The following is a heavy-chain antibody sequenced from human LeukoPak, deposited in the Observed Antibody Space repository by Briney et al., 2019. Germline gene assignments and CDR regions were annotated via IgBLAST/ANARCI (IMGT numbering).Heavy chain of an antibody. Sequence: ASVKASCKASGGTFRSYAITWVPQAPGQGLEWMGRIIPILGIATYAQNFQGRVTITADKSTSTAYMELSSLRSEDTAVYYCARDLVVSCSSTSCSVAPSDFWGQGTLVTVSS. J-gene: IGHJ4*02. CDR2: IIPILGIA. CDR1: GGTFRSYA. V-gene: IGHV1-69*04. CDR3: ARDLVVSCSSTSCSVAPSDF. D-gene: IGHD2-2*01.